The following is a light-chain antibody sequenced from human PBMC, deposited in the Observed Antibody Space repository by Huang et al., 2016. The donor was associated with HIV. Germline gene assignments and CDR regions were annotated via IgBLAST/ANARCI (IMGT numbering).Light chain of an antibody. CDR3: QQYDDWPPWT. CDR1: QNITW. J-gene: IGKJ1*01. V-gene: IGKV3-15*01. CDR2: DAS. Sequence: EIVMTQSPATLSVSPGERATLSCRASQNITWLAWYQHKPGQAPRLLIYDASSRATCVPARFSGGGSGTDFTLTVSSLQSDDFALYYCQQYDDWPPWTFGQGTQVDMK.